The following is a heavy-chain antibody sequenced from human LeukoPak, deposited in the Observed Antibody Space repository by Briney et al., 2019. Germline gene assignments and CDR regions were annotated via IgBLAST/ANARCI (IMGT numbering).Heavy chain of an antibody. CDR3: ARAVSAVAGFPLTYYYYMDV. V-gene: IGHV6-1*01. CDR1: GDSVSSNSAA. CDR2: TYYRSKWYN. J-gene: IGHJ6*03. Sequence: SQTLSLTCAISGDSVSSNSAAWNWIRQSPSRGLEWLGRTYYRSKWYNDYAVSVKSRITINPDTSKNQFSLQLNSVTPEDTAVYYCARAVSAVAGFPLTYYYYMDVWGKGTTVTVSS. D-gene: IGHD6-19*01.